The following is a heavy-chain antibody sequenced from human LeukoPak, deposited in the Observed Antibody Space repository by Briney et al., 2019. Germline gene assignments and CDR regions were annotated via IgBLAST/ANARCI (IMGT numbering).Heavy chain of an antibody. J-gene: IGHJ4*02. V-gene: IGHV3-23*01. D-gene: IGHD5-12*01. CDR3: AKCGNSGCHLIDY. CDR1: GFTFNTNA. Sequence: PGGSLRLSCAASGFTFNTNAMSWVRQAPGKGLEWVSAISGRTGGTYYADSVKGRFTISRDNSKSTLYLQMDSLRAEDTAVYYCAKCGNSGCHLIDYWGQGTLVTVFS. CDR2: ISGRTGGT.